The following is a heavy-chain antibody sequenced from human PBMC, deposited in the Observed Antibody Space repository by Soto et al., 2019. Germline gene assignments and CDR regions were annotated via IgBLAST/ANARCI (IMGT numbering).Heavy chain of an antibody. CDR1: GGSLSSYY. D-gene: IGHD2-15*01. CDR2: IYYSGST. V-gene: IGHV4-59*08. J-gene: IGHJ5*02. Sequence: TLSLTCTVSGGSLSSYYWSWIRQPPGKGLEWIGYIYYSGSTNYNPSLKSRVTISVDTSKNQSSLKLSSVTAADTAVYYCARGYCSGGSCYSDWFDPWGQGTLVTV. CDR3: ARGYCSGGSCYSDWFDP.